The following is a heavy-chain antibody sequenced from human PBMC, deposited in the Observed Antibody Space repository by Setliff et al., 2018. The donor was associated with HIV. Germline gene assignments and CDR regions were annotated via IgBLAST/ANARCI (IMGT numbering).Heavy chain of an antibody. J-gene: IGHJ3*02. CDR2: ISSSGNFI. Sequence: PGGSLRLSCAASGFIFSGYTMVWVRQAPGKGLEWVSSISSSGNFIYYEDSVKGRFTIFRDNAKNSVFLQMNSLRAEDTAVYYCARENYYVSGVYHLGAFDIWGQGTMVTVSS. CDR1: GFIFSGYT. D-gene: IGHD3-22*01. V-gene: IGHV3-21*01. CDR3: ARENYYVSGVYHLGAFDI.